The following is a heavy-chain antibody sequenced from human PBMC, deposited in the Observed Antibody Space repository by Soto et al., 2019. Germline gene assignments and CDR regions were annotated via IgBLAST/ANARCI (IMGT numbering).Heavy chain of an antibody. Sequence: QVQLVESGGGVVQPGRSLRLSCAASGFTFSSYGMHWVRQAPGKGLEWVAVISYDGSNKYYADSVKGRFTISRDNSKNTLYLQMNSLRAEDTAVYYCANSVPPVDGWYYYFGMDVWGQGTKVTVAS. CDR1: GFTFSSYG. V-gene: IGHV3-30*18. D-gene: IGHD1-26*01. J-gene: IGHJ6*02. CDR2: ISYDGSNK. CDR3: ANSVPPVDGWYYYFGMDV.